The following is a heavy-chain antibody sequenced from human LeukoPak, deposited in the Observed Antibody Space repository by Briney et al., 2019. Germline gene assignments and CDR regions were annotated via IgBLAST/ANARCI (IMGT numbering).Heavy chain of an antibody. Sequence: GGSLRLSCAASGFTFSSYEMNWVRQAPGKGLEWVSYISSSGSTIYYADSVKGRFTTSRDNAKNSLYLQMNSPRAEDTAVYYCAELDITMIGGVWGKGTTVTISS. D-gene: IGHD3-10*02. J-gene: IGHJ6*04. CDR3: AELDITMIGGV. V-gene: IGHV3-48*03. CDR2: ISSSGSTI. CDR1: GFTFSSYE.